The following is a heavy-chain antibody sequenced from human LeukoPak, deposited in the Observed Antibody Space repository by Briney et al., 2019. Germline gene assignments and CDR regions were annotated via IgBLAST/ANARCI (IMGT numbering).Heavy chain of an antibody. J-gene: IGHJ4*02. CDR3: ARAGLRDGYNTFDY. Sequence: ASVKVSSKASGGTFSSYAISWVRQAPGQGLEWMGGIIPIFGTANYAQKFQGRVTITTDESTSTAYMELSSLRSEDTAVYYCARAGLRDGYNTFDYWGQGTLVTASS. V-gene: IGHV1-69*05. CDR2: IIPIFGTA. CDR1: GGTFSSYA. D-gene: IGHD5-24*01.